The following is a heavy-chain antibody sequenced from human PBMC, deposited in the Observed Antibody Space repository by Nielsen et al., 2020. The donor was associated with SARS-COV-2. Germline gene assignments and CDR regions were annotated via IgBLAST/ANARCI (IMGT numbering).Heavy chain of an antibody. J-gene: IGHJ6*02. Sequence: LKISCAASGFTFNNYAMHWVRQAPGKGLEWVAVISHDETNKFYADSVKGRFTISRDNSKNTLFLQMSSLRIEDTAVYYCARDNWGRMDVWGQGTTVTVSS. D-gene: IGHD7-27*01. CDR3: ARDNWGRMDV. V-gene: IGHV3-30*04. CDR1: GFTFNNYA. CDR2: ISHDETNK.